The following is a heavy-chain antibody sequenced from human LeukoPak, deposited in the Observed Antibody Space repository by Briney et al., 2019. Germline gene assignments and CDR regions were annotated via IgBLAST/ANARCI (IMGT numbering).Heavy chain of an antibody. V-gene: IGHV3-30-3*01. D-gene: IGHD3-10*01. Sequence: PGGSLRLSCAASGFTFSSYTMHWVRQAPGKGLEWVAVISYDGSNKYYADSVKGRFTISRDNSKNTLYLQMNGLRAEDTAVYYCAREIPRSGSYYNPFDYWGQGTLVTVSS. J-gene: IGHJ4*02. CDR3: AREIPRSGSYYNPFDY. CDR2: ISYDGSNK. CDR1: GFTFSSYT.